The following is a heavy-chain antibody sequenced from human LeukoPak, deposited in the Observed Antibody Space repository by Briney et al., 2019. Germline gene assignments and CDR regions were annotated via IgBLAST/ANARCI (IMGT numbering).Heavy chain of an antibody. CDR2: IYLGDSDT. D-gene: IGHD3-22*01. J-gene: IGHJ4*02. CDR3: ARLSDSSGYYFDF. Sequence: HGESLQISCKGSGYSFTNYWIGWVRQMPGKGLEWMGIIYLGDSDTRYSPSFQGQVTISADKSISTAYLQWSGLRASDTAVYYCARLSDSSGYYFDFWGQGTLVTVSS. V-gene: IGHV5-51*01. CDR1: GYSFTNYW.